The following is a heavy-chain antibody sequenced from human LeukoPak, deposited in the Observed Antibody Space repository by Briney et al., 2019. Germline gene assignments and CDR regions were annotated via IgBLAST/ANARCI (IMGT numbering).Heavy chain of an antibody. D-gene: IGHD2-15*01. CDR3: ARGRICSGGSCYSWGGYYYYYMDV. Sequence: SETLSLTCAVYGGSFSGYHWSWIRQPPGKGLEWIGEINHSGSTNYNPSLKSQVTISVDTSKNQFSLKLSSVTAANTAVYYCARGRICSGGSCYSWGGYYYYYMDVWGKGTTVTVSS. V-gene: IGHV4-34*01. J-gene: IGHJ6*03. CDR2: INHSGST. CDR1: GGSFSGYH.